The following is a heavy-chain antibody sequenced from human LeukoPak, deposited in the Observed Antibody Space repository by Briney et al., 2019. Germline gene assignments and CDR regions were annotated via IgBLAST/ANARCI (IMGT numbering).Heavy chain of an antibody. CDR3: ARAGIAVAGITYYYYYGMDV. CDR2: VYYSGGT. J-gene: IGHJ6*02. CDR1: SGSISSRSYY. D-gene: IGHD6-19*01. V-gene: IGHV4-39*01. Sequence: SETLSLTCTVSSGSISSRSYYWGWIRQPPGKGLEWIGSVYYSGGTYYNPSLKSRVSISVDTSKNQFSLRLTSVTAADTAVYYCARAGIAVAGITYYYYYGMDVWGQGTTVTVSS.